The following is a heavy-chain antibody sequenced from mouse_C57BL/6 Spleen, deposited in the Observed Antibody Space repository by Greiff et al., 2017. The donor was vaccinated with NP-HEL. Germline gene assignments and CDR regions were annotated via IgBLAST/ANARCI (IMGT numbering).Heavy chain of an antibody. Sequence: QVQLQQSGPELVKPGASVKISCKASGYAFSSSWMNWVKQRPGKGLEWIGRIYPGDGDTNYNGKFKGKATLTADKSSSTAYMQLSSLTSEDSAVYFCARSDYGFPWFAYWGQGTLVTVSA. CDR2: IYPGDGDT. V-gene: IGHV1-82*01. CDR3: ARSDYGFPWFAY. J-gene: IGHJ3*01. D-gene: IGHD1-1*01. CDR1: GYAFSSSW.